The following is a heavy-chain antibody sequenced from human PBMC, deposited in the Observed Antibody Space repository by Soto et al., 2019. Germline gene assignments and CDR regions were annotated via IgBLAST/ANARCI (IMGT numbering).Heavy chain of an antibody. J-gene: IGHJ4*02. CDR1: GFTFSSYS. Sequence: GGSLRLSCAASGFTFSSYSMNWVRQAPGKGLEWVSSISSSSSYIYYADSVKGRFTISRDNAKNSLYLQMNSLRAEDTAVYYCARRAQKELRYFDWLLAYWGQGTLVTVSS. CDR3: ARRAQKELRYFDWLLAY. D-gene: IGHD3-9*01. CDR2: ISSSSSYI. V-gene: IGHV3-21*01.